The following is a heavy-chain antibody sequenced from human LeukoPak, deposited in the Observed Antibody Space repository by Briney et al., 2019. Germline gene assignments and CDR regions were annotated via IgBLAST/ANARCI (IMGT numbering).Heavy chain of an antibody. CDR2: ISYDGSNK. J-gene: IGHJ4*02. CDR1: GFTFSSYG. V-gene: IGHV3-30*18. D-gene: IGHD2-2*01. Sequence: PGRSLRLSCAASGFTFSSYGMHWVRQAPGKGLEWVAVISYDGSNKCYADSVKGRFTISRDNSKNTLYLQMNSLRAEDTAVYYCANPYCSSTSCLDYWGQGTLVTVSS. CDR3: ANPYCSSTSCLDY.